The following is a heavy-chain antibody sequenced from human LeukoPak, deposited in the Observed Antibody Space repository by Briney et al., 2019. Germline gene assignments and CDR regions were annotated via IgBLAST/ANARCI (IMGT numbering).Heavy chain of an antibody. CDR2: IIPTLGIA. CDR3: ARDSPGSGLQFDY. D-gene: IGHD3-10*01. J-gene: IGHJ4*02. Sequence: SVKVSCKASGGTFSSYAISWVRQAPGQGLEWMGRIIPTLGIANYAQKFQGRVTITADKSTSTAYMELSSLRSEDTAVYYCARDSPGSGLQFDYWGQGTLVTVSS. V-gene: IGHV1-69*04. CDR1: GGTFSSYA.